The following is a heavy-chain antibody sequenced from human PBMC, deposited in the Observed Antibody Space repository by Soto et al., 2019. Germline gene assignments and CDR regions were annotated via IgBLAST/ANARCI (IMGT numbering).Heavy chain of an antibody. CDR3: ARDSGGSSYGMDV. V-gene: IGHV3-21*01. J-gene: IGHJ6*02. CDR1: GFVFTSYT. Sequence: LRLSCAASGFVFTSYTMNWVRQAPGKGLEWVSSISSSSGYIYYADSVKGRFTISRDNAKNSLYLQMHSLRVEDTAVYYCARDSGGSSYGMDVWGQGTTVTVSS. CDR2: ISSSSGYI. D-gene: IGHD6-6*01.